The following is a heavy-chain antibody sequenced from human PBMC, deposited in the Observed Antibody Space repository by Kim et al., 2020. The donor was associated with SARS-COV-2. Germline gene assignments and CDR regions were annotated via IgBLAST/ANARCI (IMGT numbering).Heavy chain of an antibody. V-gene: IGHV1-3*01. CDR3: AGGSVAMGWFDP. D-gene: IGHD2-15*01. J-gene: IGHJ5*02. Sequence: KYSQKCQGRVTITRDTSASTAYMELSSLRSEDTAVYYCAGGSVAMGWFDPWGQGTLVTVSS.